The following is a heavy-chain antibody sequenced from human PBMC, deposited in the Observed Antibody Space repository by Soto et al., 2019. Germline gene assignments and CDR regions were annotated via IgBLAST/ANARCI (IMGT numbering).Heavy chain of an antibody. V-gene: IGHV4-30-2*01. D-gene: IGHD5-18*01. CDR2: IYPSGMP. CDR3: ARERGGYGLFDS. CDR1: GGSISNAAYS. J-gene: IGHJ4*02. Sequence: SETLSLTCTVSGGSISNAAYSWSWIRQPPGKGLEWIGYIYPSGMPFYNPSLRSRVTISIDRSNDQFSLNLKSVTAADTAVYYCARERGGYGLFDSWGKGTLVTVSS.